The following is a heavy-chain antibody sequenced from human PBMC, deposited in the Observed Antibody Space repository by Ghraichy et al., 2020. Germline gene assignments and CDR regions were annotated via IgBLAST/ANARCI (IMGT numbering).Heavy chain of an antibody. D-gene: IGHD2-15*01. J-gene: IGHJ5*02. CDR3: AGASVVAATGWFDP. Sequence: GSLRLSCAVSGGSISSSNWWSWVRQPPGKGLEWIGEIYHSGSTNYNPSLKSRVTISVDKSKNQFSLKLSSVTAADTAVYYCAGASVVAATGWFDPWGQGTLVTVSS. V-gene: IGHV4-4*02. CDR1: GGSISSSNW. CDR2: IYHSGST.